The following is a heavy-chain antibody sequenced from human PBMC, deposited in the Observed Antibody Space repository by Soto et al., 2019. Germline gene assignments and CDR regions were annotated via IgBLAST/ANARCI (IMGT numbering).Heavy chain of an antibody. CDR3: AKVSIAWLSPRFYFDY. V-gene: IGHV3-23*01. CDR1: GFTFSSYA. Sequence: EVQLLESGGGLVQPGGSLRLSCAASGFTFSSYAMSWVRQAPGKGLEWVSAISGSGGSTYYADSVKGRFTISRDNSKNTQYLQRNSLRAEDTAVYYCAKVSIAWLSPRFYFDYWGQGPLVTVSS. CDR2: ISGSGGST. D-gene: IGHD5-12*01. J-gene: IGHJ4*02.